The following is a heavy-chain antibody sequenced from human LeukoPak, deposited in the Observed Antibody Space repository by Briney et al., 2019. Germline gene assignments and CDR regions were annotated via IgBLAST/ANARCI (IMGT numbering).Heavy chain of an antibody. D-gene: IGHD2-15*01. CDR3: AKYCSGGSCFNY. CDR2: IYYSGST. J-gene: IGHJ4*02. V-gene: IGHV4-39*01. Sequence: SETLSLTCTVSGGSISGSSYYWGWIRQPPGKGLEWIGSIYYSGSTYYNLSLKSRVTISVDTSKNQFSLKLSSVTAADTAVYYCAKYCSGGSCFNYWGQGTLVTVSS. CDR1: GGSISGSSYY.